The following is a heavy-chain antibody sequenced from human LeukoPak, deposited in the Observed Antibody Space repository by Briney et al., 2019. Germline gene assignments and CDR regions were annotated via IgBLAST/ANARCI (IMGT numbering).Heavy chain of an antibody. Sequence: ASVKVSFKASGYIFSGYYIHWMRQAPGQGLEWIGWINPNTGGTNYTQKFQGWVTMTRDTSISTAYMELNRLRSADTAVYYCAKVGYRSGWYGDFNYWGQGTLVTVSS. J-gene: IGHJ4*02. V-gene: IGHV1-2*04. CDR3: AKVGYRSGWYGDFNY. CDR2: INPNTGGT. CDR1: GYIFSGYY. D-gene: IGHD6-19*01.